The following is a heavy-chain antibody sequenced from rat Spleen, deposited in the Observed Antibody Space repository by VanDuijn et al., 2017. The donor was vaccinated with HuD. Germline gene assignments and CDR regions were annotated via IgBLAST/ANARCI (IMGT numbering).Heavy chain of an antibody. V-gene: IGHV2-1*01. CDR2: IWGDGST. J-gene: IGHJ2*01. D-gene: IGHD1-12*03. Sequence: QVQLKESGPGLVQPSQTLPLTCTVSGFSLTSYHVHWVRQPPGKGLEWMGGIWGDGSTDYNSALKSRLSISRDTSKSQVFLKMNSLQTDDTAIYFCTRSWGYYYDGSPQWFAYWGQGVMVTVSS. CDR1: GFSLTSYH. CDR3: TRSWGYYYDGSPQWFAY.